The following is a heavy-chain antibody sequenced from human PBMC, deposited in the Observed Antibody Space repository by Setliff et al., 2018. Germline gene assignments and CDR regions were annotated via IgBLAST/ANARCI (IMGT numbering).Heavy chain of an antibody. CDR2: ISSSSSTI. V-gene: IGHV3-48*04. D-gene: IGHD4-17*01. Sequence: GSLRLSCAASGFTFSSYSMNWVRQAPGKGLEWVSYISSSSSTIYHADSVKGRFTISRDNAKNSLYLQMNSLRAEDTAVYYCAKGYGAIDYWGQGTLVTVSS. CDR1: GFTFSSYS. J-gene: IGHJ4*02. CDR3: AKGYGAIDY.